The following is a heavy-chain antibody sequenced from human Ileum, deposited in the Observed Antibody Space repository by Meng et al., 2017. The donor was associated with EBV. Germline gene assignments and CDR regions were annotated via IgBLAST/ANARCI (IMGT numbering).Heavy chain of an antibody. Sequence: VQLRGWGPGLVKASPALSLTCTVSCDSISSGGYFWSWIRQPPGKGLEWIGYIYYSGNTYYKPSLKSRVTMSVDTSKNQFSLKLSSVTAADTAVYYCARSLTTPYYFDDWGQGTLVTVSS. CDR1: CDSISSGGYF. J-gene: IGHJ4*02. V-gene: IGHV4-30-4*01. D-gene: IGHD1-14*01. CDR2: IYYSGNT. CDR3: ARSLTTPYYFDD.